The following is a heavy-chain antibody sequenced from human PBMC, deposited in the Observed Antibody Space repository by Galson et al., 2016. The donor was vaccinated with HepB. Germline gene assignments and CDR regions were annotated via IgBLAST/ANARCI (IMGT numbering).Heavy chain of an antibody. Sequence: SETLSLTCTVSGGSVSSGSYYWSWIWQPPGKGLEWIGYIYYTGSTNYNPSLKSRVTISVDTSKNQFSLKLRSVTAADTAVYYCARVGYYGSGRAYSFFYYHGIDVWGQGTTVTVSS. J-gene: IGHJ6*02. D-gene: IGHD3-10*01. V-gene: IGHV4-61*01. CDR1: GGSVSSGSYY. CDR3: ARVGYYGSGRAYSFFYYHGIDV. CDR2: IYYTGST.